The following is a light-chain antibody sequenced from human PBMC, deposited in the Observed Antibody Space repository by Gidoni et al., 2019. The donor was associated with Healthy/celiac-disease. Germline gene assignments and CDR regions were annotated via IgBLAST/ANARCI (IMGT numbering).Light chain of an antibody. CDR1: ALPKQY. V-gene: IGLV3-25*02. J-gene: IGLJ2*01. CDR3: QSADSSGTCVV. Sequence: SYELTQPPSVSVSPGQTARITCSGDALPKQYSNWYQQKPGQAPVLVIYKDSERPAGIPERFSGSSSGTTVTLTISGVQAEDEADYYCQSADSSGTCVVFGGGTKLTVL. CDR2: KDS.